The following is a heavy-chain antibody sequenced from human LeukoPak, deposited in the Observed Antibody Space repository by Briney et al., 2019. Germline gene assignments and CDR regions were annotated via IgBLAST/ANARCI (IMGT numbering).Heavy chain of an antibody. J-gene: IGHJ4*02. CDR1: GFTFSSYS. CDR2: IWYDGSNK. V-gene: IGHV3-33*06. Sequence: GGSLRLSCAASGFTFSSYSMHWVRQAPGKGLEWVAVIWYDGSNKYYADSVKGRFTISRDNSKNTLYLQMNSLRAEDTAVYYCAKDHRRDGYNFDRYWGQGTLVTVSS. D-gene: IGHD5-24*01. CDR3: AKDHRRDGYNFDRY.